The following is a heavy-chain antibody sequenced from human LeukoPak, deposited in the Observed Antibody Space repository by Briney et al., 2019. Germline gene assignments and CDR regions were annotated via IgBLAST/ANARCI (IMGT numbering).Heavy chain of an antibody. J-gene: IGHJ6*02. D-gene: IGHD3-9*01. Sequence: SVKVSCKASGGTFSSYAISWVRQAPGQGLEWMGRIIPILGIANYAQKFQGRVTITADKSTSTAYMELSSLRSEDTAVYYCAREPSHGLRYFDWLPPGEYYYYGMDVWGQGTTVTVSS. CDR2: IIPILGIA. CDR3: AREPSHGLRYFDWLPPGEYYYYGMDV. CDR1: GGTFSSYA. V-gene: IGHV1-69*04.